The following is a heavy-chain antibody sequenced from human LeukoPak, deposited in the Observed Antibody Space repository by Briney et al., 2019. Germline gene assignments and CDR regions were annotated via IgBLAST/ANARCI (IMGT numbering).Heavy chain of an antibody. CDR1: GFTFSSYA. J-gene: IGHJ6*03. D-gene: IGHD3-10*01. V-gene: IGHV3-30-3*01. CDR2: ISYDGSNK. CDR3: ARGITMARGTKWGYYYYYMDV. Sequence: GGSLRLSCAASGFTFSSYAMHWVRQAPGKGLEWVAVISYDGSNKYYADSVKGRFTISRDNSKNTLYLQMNSLRAEDTAVYYCARGITMARGTKWGYYYYYMDVWGKGTTVTVSS.